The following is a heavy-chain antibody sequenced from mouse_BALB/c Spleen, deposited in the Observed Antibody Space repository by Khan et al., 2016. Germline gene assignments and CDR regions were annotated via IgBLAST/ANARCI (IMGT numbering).Heavy chain of an antibody. V-gene: IGHV9-3*02. CDR3: ARWGYDYAWFAY. J-gene: IGHJ3*01. CDR2: IDTNTGEP. D-gene: IGHD2-4*01. CDR1: GYSFTNYG. Sequence: QVQLKQSGPELKKPGETVKISCKASGYSFTNYGMNWVKQAPGKGLKWMGWIDTNTGEPTYAEEFKGRFAFSLETSAITAYLQINNLKNDDTATDFCARWGYDYAWFAYWGQGTLVTVSA.